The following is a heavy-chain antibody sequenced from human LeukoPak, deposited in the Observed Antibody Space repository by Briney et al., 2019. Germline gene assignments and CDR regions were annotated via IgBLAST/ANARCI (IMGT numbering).Heavy chain of an antibody. CDR1: GFTFSVYW. CDR3: ARDRGADRFDY. D-gene: IGHD3-10*01. V-gene: IGHV3-7*03. CDR2: IRQDGGEK. Sequence: GGSLRLSCVASGFTFSVYWMNWVRQAPGKGLEWVANIRQDGGEKWYMDSVKGRFTISRDNANNSLYLKLDNLRAEDSGIYYCARDRGADRFDYWGQGTQVTVSS. J-gene: IGHJ4*02.